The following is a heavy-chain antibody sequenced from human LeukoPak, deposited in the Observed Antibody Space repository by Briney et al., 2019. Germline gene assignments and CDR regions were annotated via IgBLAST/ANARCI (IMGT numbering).Heavy chain of an antibody. CDR3: AHRSVMYYFDY. D-gene: IGHD2-8*01. V-gene: IGHV2-5*02. Sequence: SGPTLVNPTQTLTLTCTFSGFSLSTSGVGVGWIRQPPGKALEWLALIYWGDDKRYSPSLKSGHTITKDTSKNQVVLTMTNMDPVDTATYYCAHRSVMYYFDYWGQGTLVAVSS. CDR1: GFSLSTSGVG. CDR2: IYWGDDK. J-gene: IGHJ4*02.